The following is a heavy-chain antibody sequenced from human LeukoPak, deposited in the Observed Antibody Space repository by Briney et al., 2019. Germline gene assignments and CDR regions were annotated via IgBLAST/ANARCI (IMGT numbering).Heavy chain of an antibody. Sequence: SVKVSSKPSLGTFSSYAISWVRQAPGEGLVWMGWIIPISGTATCAQKFRGRVTITRDESTSTAYTELSSLRSEDTAVYLCAGFGDWGEGTLVTVSS. CDR3: AGFGD. CDR2: IIPISGTA. V-gene: IGHV1-69*05. D-gene: IGHD3-16*01. J-gene: IGHJ4*02. CDR1: LGTFSSYA.